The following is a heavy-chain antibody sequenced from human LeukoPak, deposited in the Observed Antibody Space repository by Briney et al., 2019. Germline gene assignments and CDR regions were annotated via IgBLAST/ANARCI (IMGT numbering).Heavy chain of an antibody. V-gene: IGHV4-39*07. CDR2: IYYSGST. J-gene: IGHJ4*02. Sequence: SETLSLTCTVSGGSISSSSYYWGWIRQPPGKGLEWIGSIYYSGSTYCNPSLKSRVTISVDTSNNQFSLRLSSVTAADTAVYYCASYVAADGSHYFDYWGQGTLVTVSS. D-gene: IGHD6-13*01. CDR3: ASYVAADGSHYFDY. CDR1: GGSISSSSYY.